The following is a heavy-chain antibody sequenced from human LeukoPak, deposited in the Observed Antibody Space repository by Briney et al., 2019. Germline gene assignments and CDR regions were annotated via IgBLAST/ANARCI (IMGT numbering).Heavy chain of an antibody. J-gene: IGHJ5*02. CDR3: TRAWDL. V-gene: IGHV1-8*03. CDR2: MNPDSGDT. Sequence: ASVKGFCNAYGYAFTTSDINWLRQSTGQGLEWMGWMNPDSGDTGYAEKFQDRLTIVGDTSINTAYMELTNLKSEDTAVYYCTRAWDLWGQGTLVTVSS. CDR1: GYAFTTSD.